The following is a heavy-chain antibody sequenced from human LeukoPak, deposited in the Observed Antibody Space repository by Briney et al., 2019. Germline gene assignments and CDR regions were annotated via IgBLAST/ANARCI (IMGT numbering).Heavy chain of an antibody. CDR1: GGSFSGYY. D-gene: IGHD3-22*01. CDR3: TSSETYYDTSGYYYVDY. CDR2: INHSGST. V-gene: IGHV4-34*01. J-gene: IGHJ4*02. Sequence: SETLSLTCAVYGGSFSGYYWSWIRQPPGKGLEWIGEINHSGSTNYNPSLKSRVTISVDTPKNQFSLKLSSVTAADTAVYYCTSSETYYDTSGYYYVDYWGQGTLVTVSS.